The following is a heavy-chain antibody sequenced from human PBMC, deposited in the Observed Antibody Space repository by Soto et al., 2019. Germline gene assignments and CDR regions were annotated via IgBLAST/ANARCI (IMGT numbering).Heavy chain of an antibody. V-gene: IGHV3-30-3*02. J-gene: IGHJ4*02. CDR3: AKSSSGLRDYFDS. CDR1: GFTLISFA. CDR2: TSYDGLNT. Sequence: PWGSLRLSCAASGFTLISFAMHLCRQSPGKGLEWVATTSYDGLNTFYGESVRGRFSISRDTSKNTLFLQMDSLKTEDTAVYFCAKSSSGLRDYFDSWGRGTLVTVSS. D-gene: IGHD3-10*01.